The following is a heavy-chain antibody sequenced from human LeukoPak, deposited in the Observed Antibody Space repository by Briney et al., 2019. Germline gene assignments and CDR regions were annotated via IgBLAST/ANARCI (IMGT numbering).Heavy chain of an antibody. Sequence: NPGGSLRLSCAASGFTFSDYYMTWIRQAPGKGLEWVSYISSRGNTMYYADSVKGRFTISRDNAKNSLYLQMSSLRAEDTAVYYCGRDGSGSPDYWGQGTLVTVSS. CDR3: GRDGSGSPDY. CDR2: ISSRGNTM. J-gene: IGHJ4*02. D-gene: IGHD3-10*01. V-gene: IGHV3-11*01. CDR1: GFTFSDYY.